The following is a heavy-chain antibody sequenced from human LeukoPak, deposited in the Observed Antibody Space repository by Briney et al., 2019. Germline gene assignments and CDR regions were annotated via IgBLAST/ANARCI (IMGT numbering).Heavy chain of an antibody. J-gene: IGHJ4*02. CDR1: GGSISSSKW. V-gene: IGHV4-4*02. CDR2: ISHSGSI. CDR3: ASLSSDLSHFDY. D-gene: IGHD3-16*02. Sequence: SETPSLTCVVSGGSISSSKWWSWVRQAPGKGLEWIGEISHSGSINYNPSFASRVTISVDKSKNQFSLSLTSVTAADTAMYYCASLSSDLSHFDYWGQGTLASVSS.